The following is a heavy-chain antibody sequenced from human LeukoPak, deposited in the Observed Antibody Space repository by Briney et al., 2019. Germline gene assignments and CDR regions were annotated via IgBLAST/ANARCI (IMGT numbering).Heavy chain of an antibody. Sequence: SETLSLTCTVSGGSISSYYWSWIRQPAGKGLEWIGRIYTSGSTNYNPSLKSRVTMSVDTSKNQFSLKLSSVTAADTAVYYCARDLSGYYYDSSGSHMVVWGKGTTVTVSS. D-gene: IGHD3-22*01. CDR3: ARDLSGYYYDSSGSHMVV. CDR1: GGSISSYY. CDR2: IYTSGST. V-gene: IGHV4-4*07. J-gene: IGHJ6*03.